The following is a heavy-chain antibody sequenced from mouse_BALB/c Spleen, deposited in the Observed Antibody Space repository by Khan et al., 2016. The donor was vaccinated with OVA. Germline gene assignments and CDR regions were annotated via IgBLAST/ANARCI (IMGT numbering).Heavy chain of an antibody. CDR1: GYTFTNYW. Sequence: QVQLQQPGAELVRPGASVNLSCKASGYTFTNYWINWVKQRPGQGLEWIGNIYPSDSYTNYNQKLKDKATLTVDKSSSTAYMQLSSPTSEDSAVYYCTRGDPGNFDYWGQGTTLTVSS. CDR2: IYPSDSYT. V-gene: IGHV1-69*02. D-gene: IGHD2-13*01. CDR3: TRGDPGNFDY. J-gene: IGHJ2*01.